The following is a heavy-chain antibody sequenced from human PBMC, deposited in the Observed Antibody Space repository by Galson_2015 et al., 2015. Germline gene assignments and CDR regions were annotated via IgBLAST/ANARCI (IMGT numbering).Heavy chain of an antibody. D-gene: IGHD6-19*01. J-gene: IGHJ3*02. CDR1: GFTFSSYA. CDR2: ISYDGSNK. V-gene: IGHV3-30*01. CDR3: AGIAVAGPRGAFDI. Sequence: SLRLSCAASGFTFSSYAMHWVRQAPGKGLEWVAVISYDGSNKYYADSVKGRFTISRDNSKNTLYLQMNSLRAEDTAVYYCAGIAVAGPRGAFDIWGQGTMVTVSS.